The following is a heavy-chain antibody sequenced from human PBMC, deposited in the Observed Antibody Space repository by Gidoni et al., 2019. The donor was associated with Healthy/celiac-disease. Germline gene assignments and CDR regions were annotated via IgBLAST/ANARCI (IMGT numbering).Heavy chain of an antibody. D-gene: IGHD3-10*01. CDR3: ARGYHYGIDY. J-gene: IGHJ4*02. CDR1: GGSFSGYY. CDR2: INNSGST. V-gene: IGHV4-34*01. Sequence: QVQLQQWGAGLLEPAETLSLTCSVYGGSFSGYYWSWIRQPPGKGLEWSGEINNSGSTNHNPSLKSRVTISVDTSKNQFSLKLSSVTAADTAVYYCARGYHYGIDYWGQGTLVTVSS.